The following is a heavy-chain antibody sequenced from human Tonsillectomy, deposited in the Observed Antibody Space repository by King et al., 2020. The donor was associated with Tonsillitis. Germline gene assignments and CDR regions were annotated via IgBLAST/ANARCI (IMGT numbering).Heavy chain of an antibody. CDR2: ISAYNGNT. D-gene: IGHD1-26*01. CDR3: ARDRGSAWDMAQAGDGMDV. CDR1: GYTFTSYG. V-gene: IGHV1-18*04. Sequence: QLVQSGAEVKKPGASVKVSCQASGYTFTSYGISWVRQAPGQGREWMGWISAYNGNTNYAQRLQGRVTMTTDTSTSKVYMELTSLRSDATAVYYCARDRGSAWDMAQAGDGMDVWGQGTTVTVSS. J-gene: IGHJ6*02.